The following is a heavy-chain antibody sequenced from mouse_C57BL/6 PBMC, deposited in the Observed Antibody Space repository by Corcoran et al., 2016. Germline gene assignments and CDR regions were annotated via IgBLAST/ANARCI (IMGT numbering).Heavy chain of an antibody. J-gene: IGHJ2*01. D-gene: IGHD1-1*01. Sequence: EVQLQQSGPELVKPGASVKISCKASGYTFTDYYMNWVKQSHGKSLEWIGDINPNNGGTSYNQKFKGKATLTVDKSSSTAYMELRSLTSEDSAVYYCARWITTVAPDYWGQGTTLTVSS. CDR3: ARWITTVAPDY. V-gene: IGHV1-26*01. CDR1: GYTFTDYY. CDR2: INPNNGGT.